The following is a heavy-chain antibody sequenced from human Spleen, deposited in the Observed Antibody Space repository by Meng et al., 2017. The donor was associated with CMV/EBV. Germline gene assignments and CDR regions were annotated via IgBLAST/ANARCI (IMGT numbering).Heavy chain of an antibody. CDR2: ISGSGGFT. V-gene: IGHV3-23*01. CDR1: GFTFSNYW. D-gene: IGHD4-17*01. Sequence: GESLKISCTASGFTFSNYWIHWVRQAPGKGLEWVSSISGSGGFTYYADSVKGRLIISRDNSKNTLYLQMNSLRAEDTAMYYCAKAATGTIWVAAYWGQGTLVTVSS. J-gene: IGHJ4*02. CDR3: AKAATGTIWVAAY.